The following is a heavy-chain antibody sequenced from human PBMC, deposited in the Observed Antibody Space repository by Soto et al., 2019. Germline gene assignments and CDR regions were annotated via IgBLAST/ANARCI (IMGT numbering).Heavy chain of an antibody. CDR3: ARDQGQQLMYSFDY. Sequence: SVKVSCKASGGTFSSYAISWVRQAPGQGLEWMGGIIPIFGTANYAQKFQGRVTITADKSTSTAYMELSSLRSEDTAVYYCARDQGQQLMYSFDYWGPGTLVTVSS. V-gene: IGHV1-69*06. CDR1: GGTFSSYA. D-gene: IGHD6-13*01. CDR2: IIPIFGTA. J-gene: IGHJ4*02.